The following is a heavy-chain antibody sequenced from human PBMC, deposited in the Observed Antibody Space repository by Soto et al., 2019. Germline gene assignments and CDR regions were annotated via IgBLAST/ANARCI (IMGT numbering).Heavy chain of an antibody. CDR2: ISGSGGST. V-gene: IGHV3-23*01. Sequence: GGSLRLSCAASGFTFSSYAMSWVRQAPGEGLEWVSAISGSGGSTYYADSVKGRFTISRDNSKNTLYLQMNSLRAEDTAVYYCALFPGAAAGLDYWGQGTLVTVSS. D-gene: IGHD6-13*01. J-gene: IGHJ4*02. CDR1: GFTFSSYA. CDR3: ALFPGAAAGLDY.